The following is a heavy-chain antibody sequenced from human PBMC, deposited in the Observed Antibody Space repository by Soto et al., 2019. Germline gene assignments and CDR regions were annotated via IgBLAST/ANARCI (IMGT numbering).Heavy chain of an antibody. CDR2: IYYSGQT. V-gene: IGHV4-39*01. CDR1: GVSISGSSYY. CDR3: ARHGSS. Sequence: PSETLSLTCSVSGVSISGSSYYWGWIRQPPGKGLEWIGSIYYSGQTYYNPSLKSRVTISVDRSKNQFSLNLTSVTATDTAFYYCARHGSSWGQGTVVTVSS. J-gene: IGHJ5*02.